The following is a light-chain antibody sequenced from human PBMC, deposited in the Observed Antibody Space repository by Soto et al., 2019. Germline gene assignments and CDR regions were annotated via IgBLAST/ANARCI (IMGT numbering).Light chain of an antibody. CDR2: DAS. V-gene: IGKV1-13*02. CDR3: QQFNSYPRT. CDR1: QGVSSA. Sequence: AIQLTQSPSSLSASIGDRVTITCRASQGVSSALAWYQQRPGKAPKLLIYDASTLESGVPSTFSGSGSGTDFTLTISSLRPEEVATYYCQQFNSYPRTFGQGTTVEIK. J-gene: IGKJ1*01.